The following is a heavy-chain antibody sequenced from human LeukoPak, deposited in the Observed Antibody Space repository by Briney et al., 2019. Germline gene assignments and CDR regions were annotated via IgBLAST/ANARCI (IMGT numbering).Heavy chain of an antibody. CDR1: GGSISSSNW. D-gene: IGHD5-24*01. J-gene: IGHJ4*02. CDR2: IYHSGST. CDR3: ARAGLLPRWLQPVPYFDY. V-gene: IGHV4-4*02. Sequence: SGTLSLTCAVSGGSISSSNWWSWVRQPPGKGLEWIGEIYHSGSTNYNPSLKSRVTISVDKSKNQFSLKLSSVTAADTAVYYCARAGLLPRWLQPVPYFDYWGQGTLVTVSS.